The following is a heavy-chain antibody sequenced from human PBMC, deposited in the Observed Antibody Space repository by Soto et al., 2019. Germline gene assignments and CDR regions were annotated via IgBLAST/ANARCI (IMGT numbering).Heavy chain of an antibody. V-gene: IGHV3-30-3*01. Sequence: GGSLRLSCAASGFTFSSYAMHWVRQAPGKGLEWVAVISYDGSNKYYADSGKGRFTSPRHNTKNTLYLQMNSLRAEDTAVYYCARVSDYYGSGNYYYYGMDVWGQGTTVTVSS. CDR1: GFTFSSYA. D-gene: IGHD3-10*01. CDR3: ARVSDYYGSGNYYYYGMDV. J-gene: IGHJ6*02. CDR2: ISYDGSNK.